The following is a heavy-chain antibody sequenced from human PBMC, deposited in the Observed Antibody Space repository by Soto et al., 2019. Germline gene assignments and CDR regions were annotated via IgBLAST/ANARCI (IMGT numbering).Heavy chain of an antibody. J-gene: IGHJ6*02. CDR2: IYYSGST. V-gene: IGHV4-59*01. Sequence: KTSETLSLTCTVSGGSISSYYGSWIRQPPGKGLEWIGYIYYSGSTNYNPSLKSRVTISVDTSKNQFSLKLSSVTAADTAVYYCARDPAGYSSTAGGYYYYGMDVWGQGTTVTLSS. CDR3: ARDPAGYSSTAGGYYYYGMDV. D-gene: IGHD6-13*01. CDR1: GGSISSYY.